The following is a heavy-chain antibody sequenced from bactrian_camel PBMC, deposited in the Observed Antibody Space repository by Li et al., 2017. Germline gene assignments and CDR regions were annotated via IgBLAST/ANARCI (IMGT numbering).Heavy chain of an antibody. V-gene: IGHV3S1*01. CDR1: GLSFSTYY. CDR2: IAADGQTT. J-gene: IGHJ4*01. Sequence: HVQLVESGGGSVQSGGSQRLSCATSGLSFSTYYMAWFRQAPGKEREGVAAIAADGQTTYADSVKGRFTISRDNAKNTLYLQLNSLKTEDTAMYYCTNDIVPRDYWGQGTQVTVS. D-gene: IGHD2*01. CDR3: TNDIVPRDY.